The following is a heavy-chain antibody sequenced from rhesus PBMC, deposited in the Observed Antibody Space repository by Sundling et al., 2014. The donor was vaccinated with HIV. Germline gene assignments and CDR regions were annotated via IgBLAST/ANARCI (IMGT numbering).Heavy chain of an antibody. CDR3: ARGATYFDS. J-gene: IGHJ4*01. D-gene: IGHD1-44*02. CDR1: GFTFSDHY. CDR2: IGTDSGSTT. Sequence: EVQLVESGGGLVQPGGSLRLSCVASGFTFSDHYMDWVRQAPGKGLEWVSSIGTDSGSTTLYPDSVKGRFTISRDNAKNTLYLEMNSLRAEDTAVYYCARGATYFDSWGQGVLVTVSS. V-gene: IGHV3-110*02.